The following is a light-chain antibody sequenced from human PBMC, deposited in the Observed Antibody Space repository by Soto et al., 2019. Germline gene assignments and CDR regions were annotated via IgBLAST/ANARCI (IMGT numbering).Light chain of an antibody. Sequence: LTQPASVSGSPGQSITISCTGTSSTVGGFNVVSWYQQHPGKAPKVIIYEGIKRPSGVSNRFSGSNSGSTASLTISGLQAEDEADYYCCSYVGATTYAFGTGTKVTVL. J-gene: IGLJ1*01. CDR1: SSTVGGFNV. CDR2: EGI. CDR3: CSYVGATTYA. V-gene: IGLV2-23*01.